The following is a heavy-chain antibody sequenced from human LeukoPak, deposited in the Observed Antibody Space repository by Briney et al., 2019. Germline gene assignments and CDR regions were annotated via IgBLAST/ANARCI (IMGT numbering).Heavy chain of an antibody. V-gene: IGHV1-69*04. CDR2: IIPILGIA. CDR3: ARDDGYYGSGSYYPTPFDY. CDR1: GGTFSSYA. J-gene: IGHJ4*02. D-gene: IGHD3-10*01. Sequence: VASVKVSCKASGGTFSSYAISWVRQAPGQGLEWMGRIIPILGIANYAQKFQGRVTITADKSTSTAYMELSSLRSEDTAVYYCARDDGYYGSGSYYPTPFDYWGQGTLVTVSS.